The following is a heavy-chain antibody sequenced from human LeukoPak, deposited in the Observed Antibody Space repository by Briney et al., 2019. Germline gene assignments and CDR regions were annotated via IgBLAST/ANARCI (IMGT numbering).Heavy chain of an antibody. CDR1: GDSITSYY. Sequence: PSETLSLTCGVSGDSITSYYWNWIRQPPGRGLEWIGYVFHSGVTNYNPSLKSRVTLSLDTSKNQFSLKLKSVTAADTAVYFCATRADWFDPWGQGTLVTVSS. J-gene: IGHJ5*02. CDR2: VFHSGVT. V-gene: IGHV4-59*12. CDR3: ATRADWFDP.